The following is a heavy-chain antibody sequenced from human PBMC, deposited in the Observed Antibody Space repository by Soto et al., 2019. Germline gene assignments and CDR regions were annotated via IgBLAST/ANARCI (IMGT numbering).Heavy chain of an antibody. CDR1: GYSFAGYW. D-gene: IGHD3-22*01. Sequence: GESLKISCKGSGYSFAGYWITWVRQKPGKGLEWMGRIGPSDSQTYYSPSFRGHVTISVTKSITTVFLQWSSLRASDTAMYYCARQIYDSDTGPNFQYYFDSWGHGTPVTSPQ. CDR2: IGPSDSQT. J-gene: IGHJ4*01. CDR3: ARQIYDSDTGPNFQYYFDS. V-gene: IGHV5-10-1*01.